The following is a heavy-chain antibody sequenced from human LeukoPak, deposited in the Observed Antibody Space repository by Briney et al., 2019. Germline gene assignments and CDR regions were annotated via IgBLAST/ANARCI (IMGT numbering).Heavy chain of an antibody. CDR3: ARAPSGVRGDDWFDP. V-gene: IGHV4-59*01. CDR1: GGSISSDY. D-gene: IGHD3-10*01. Sequence: SETLSLTCTVSGGSISSDYWSWIRQPPGKGLEWIGYIYYSGSTNYNPSLKSRVTISVDTSKNQFSLKLSSVTAADTAVYYCARAPSGVRGDDWFDPWGQGTLVTVSS. CDR2: IYYSGST. J-gene: IGHJ5*02.